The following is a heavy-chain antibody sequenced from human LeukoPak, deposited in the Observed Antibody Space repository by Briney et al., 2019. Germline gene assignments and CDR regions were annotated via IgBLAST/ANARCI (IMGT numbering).Heavy chain of an antibody. CDR3: AKDGCSGGSCQADY. CDR2: ISSDASNQ. Sequence: GGSLRLSCAASGFTVSSNYMTWVRQAPGKGLEWVAVISSDASNQHYTDSVKGQFAISRDNSRNTLYLQMNSLRYEDTAVYYCAKDGCSGGSCQADYWGQGTLVTVSS. D-gene: IGHD2-15*01. J-gene: IGHJ4*02. V-gene: IGHV3-30*18. CDR1: GFTVSSNY.